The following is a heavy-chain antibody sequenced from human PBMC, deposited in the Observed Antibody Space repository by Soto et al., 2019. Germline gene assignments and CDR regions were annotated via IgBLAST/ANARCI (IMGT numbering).Heavy chain of an antibody. CDR3: ARGSGHYYGSGLNWFDP. Sequence: SETLSLTCAVYGGSFSGYCCSWIRQPPGKGLEWIGEINHSGSTNYNPSLKSRVTISVDTSKNQFSLKLSSVTAADTAVYYCARGSGHYYGSGLNWFDPWGQGTLVTVSS. D-gene: IGHD3-10*01. CDR2: INHSGST. V-gene: IGHV4-34*01. CDR1: GGSFSGYC. J-gene: IGHJ5*02.